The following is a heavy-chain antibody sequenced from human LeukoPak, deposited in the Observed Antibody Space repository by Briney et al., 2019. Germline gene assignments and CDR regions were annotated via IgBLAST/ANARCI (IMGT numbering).Heavy chain of an antibody. CDR3: ARGRVSSKYFSRVEGGFFDM. CDR1: IGSFSGNY. D-gene: IGHD3-9*01. CDR2: INESGNT. J-gene: IGHJ4*02. V-gene: IGHV4-34*01. Sequence: SETLSLTCAVYIGSFSGNYWTWIRQSPTRGPEWIGEINESGNTNFNPSLRSRVTFSVDPSKNQFSLDMTSVSDADTAVYYCARGRVSSKYFSRVEGGFFDMWGQGIPVTVSS.